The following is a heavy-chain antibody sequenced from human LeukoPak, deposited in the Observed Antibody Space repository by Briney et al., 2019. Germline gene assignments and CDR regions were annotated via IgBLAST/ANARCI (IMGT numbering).Heavy chain of an antibody. D-gene: IGHD2-2*02. CDR3: AKAQWGGRYCTNTTCYIGGLDY. Sequence: GGSLRLSCSASGFSFSNYGMHWVRQAPGKGLEWVAFIRYDGSNKYYEGSVKGRFTISRDNSKSTVYLQMSSLRAEDTAVYYRAKAQWGGRYCTNTTCYIGGLDYWGQGTLVTVSS. J-gene: IGHJ4*02. CDR1: GFSFSNYG. V-gene: IGHV3-30*02. CDR2: IRYDGSNK.